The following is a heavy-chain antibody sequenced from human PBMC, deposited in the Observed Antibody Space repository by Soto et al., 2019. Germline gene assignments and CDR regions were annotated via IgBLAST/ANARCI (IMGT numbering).Heavy chain of an antibody. CDR3: ARALREGLPIYYFDS. Sequence: QVTLKESVPVLVKPTETLTLTCSVSGFSLSKARMGVSWIRQPPGKALEWLAHIFWNDERSYNTFLKSRLTIARDTSKSQVVLTMTNVDPVDTGTYFCARALREGLPIYYFDSWVQGTLVTVSS. CDR2: IFWNDER. J-gene: IGHJ4*02. V-gene: IGHV2-26*01. D-gene: IGHD1-26*01. CDR1: GFSLSKARMG.